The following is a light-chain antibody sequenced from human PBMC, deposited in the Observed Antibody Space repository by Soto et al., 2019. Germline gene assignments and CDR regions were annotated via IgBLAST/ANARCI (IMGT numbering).Light chain of an antibody. V-gene: IGKV3-20*01. CDR2: GAS. CDR1: QSISSSY. J-gene: IGKJ1*01. Sequence: EIVLTQSPGTLSLSPGKRATLSCRASQSISSSYLAWYQQRPGQAPRLLIYGASSRATGIQDRFSGSGSGTEFTLTISRLEPEDFAVYYCQQYGSSSGTFGQGTKGEIK. CDR3: QQYGSSSGT.